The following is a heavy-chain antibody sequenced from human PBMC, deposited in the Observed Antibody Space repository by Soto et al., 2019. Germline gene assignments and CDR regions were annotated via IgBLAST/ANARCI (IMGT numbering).Heavy chain of an antibody. J-gene: IGHJ4*02. Sequence: GGSLRLSCAASGFTFSSYGMHWVRQAPGKGLEWVAAIWSDGSNKYYSDSVKGRFTISRDSSKNTLYLQMNSLRAEDTAVYYCARDPYSSGSYGDYWGQGTLVTVSS. CDR2: IWSDGSNK. V-gene: IGHV3-33*01. D-gene: IGHD6-19*01. CDR1: GFTFSSYG. CDR3: ARDPYSSGSYGDY.